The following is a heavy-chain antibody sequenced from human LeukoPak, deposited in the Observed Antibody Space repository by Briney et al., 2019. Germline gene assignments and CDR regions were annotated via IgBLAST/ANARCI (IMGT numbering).Heavy chain of an antibody. CDR2: ISANSGST. J-gene: IGHJ4*02. CDR3: AKVWAAPGLLDY. V-gene: IGHV3-23*01. Sequence: GGSLRLSCAASGSTFSIFAMSWVRQAPGKEPELVSAISANSGSTYYADSVKGRFTISRDNSKNTLYLQMNSLRPEDSAVYFCAKVWAAPGLLDYWGQGTLVTVSS. D-gene: IGHD3-16*01. CDR1: GSTFSIFA.